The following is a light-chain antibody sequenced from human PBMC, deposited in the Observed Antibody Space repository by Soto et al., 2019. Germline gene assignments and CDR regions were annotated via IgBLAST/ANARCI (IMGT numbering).Light chain of an antibody. Sequence: QSVLTQSPSASASLGASVKLTCTLSSGHSSYAIAWHQQQPAKGPRYLMKLNSDGSHSKGDGIPDRFSCSSSGAERYLTISSIQSEDEADYYCQTGGTGKGPIAHVFGSGTQLTVL. CDR2: LNSDGSH. CDR3: QTGGTGKGPIAHV. J-gene: IGLJ7*01. V-gene: IGLV4-69*01. CDR1: SGHSSYA.